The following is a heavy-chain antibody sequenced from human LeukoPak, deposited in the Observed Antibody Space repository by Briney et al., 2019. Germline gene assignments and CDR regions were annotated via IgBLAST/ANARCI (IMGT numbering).Heavy chain of an antibody. Sequence: GGSLRLSCAASGFTFSSYEMNWVRQAPGEGLEWVSYISSSGSTIYYADSVKGRFTISRDNAKNSLYLQMNSLRAEDTAVYYCARPGHYFDYWGQGTLVTVSS. D-gene: IGHD7-27*01. V-gene: IGHV3-48*03. CDR1: GFTFSSYE. CDR3: ARPGHYFDY. J-gene: IGHJ4*02. CDR2: ISSSGSTI.